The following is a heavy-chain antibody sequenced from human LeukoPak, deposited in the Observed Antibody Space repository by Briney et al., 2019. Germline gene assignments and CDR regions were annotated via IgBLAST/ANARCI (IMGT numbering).Heavy chain of an antibody. CDR3: ARDQEPYVWGSYDSWHFDY. CDR2: ISSSSSSA. Sequence: GGSLRLSCAASGFTFSDYYMSWIRQAPGKGLEWVSYISSSSSSANYADSVKGRFTISRDNAKNSLYLQMNSLRAEDTAVYYCARDQEPYVWGSYDSWHFDYWGQGILVTVSS. J-gene: IGHJ4*02. V-gene: IGHV3-11*06. CDR1: GFTFSDYY. D-gene: IGHD3-16*01.